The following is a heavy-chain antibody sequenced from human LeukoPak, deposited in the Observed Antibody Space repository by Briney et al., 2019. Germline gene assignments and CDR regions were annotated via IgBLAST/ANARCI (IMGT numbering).Heavy chain of an antibody. Sequence: GGSLRLSCAASGFTFSSYSMNWVRQAPGKGLEWLLYISNTGDTIYYADSVKGRFTISRDNAKNSLYLQMNSLRAEDTAVYYCARERLRGWYWGQGTLVTVSS. V-gene: IGHV3-48*04. J-gene: IGHJ4*02. D-gene: IGHD4-23*01. CDR1: GFTFSSYS. CDR3: ARERLRGWY. CDR2: ISNTGDTI.